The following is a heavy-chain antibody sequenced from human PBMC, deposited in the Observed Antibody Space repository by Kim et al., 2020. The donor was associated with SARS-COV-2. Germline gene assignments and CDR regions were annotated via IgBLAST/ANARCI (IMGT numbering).Heavy chain of an antibody. D-gene: IGHD5-18*01. J-gene: IGHJ6*02. V-gene: IGHV4-59*01. CDR2: IYYSGST. CDR1: GGSISSYY. CDR3: ARVRGYSYGSYYYYYGMDV. Sequence: SETLSLTCTVSGGSISSYYCSWIRQPPGKGLEWIGYIYYSGSTNYNPSLKSRVTISVDTSKNQFSLKLSSVTAADTAVYYCARVRGYSYGSYYYYYGMDVWGQGTTVTVSS.